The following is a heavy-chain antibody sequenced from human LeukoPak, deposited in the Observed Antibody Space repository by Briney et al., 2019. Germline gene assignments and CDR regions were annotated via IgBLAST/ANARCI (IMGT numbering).Heavy chain of an antibody. CDR2: INAGNGNT. Sequence: GASVKVSCKASGYTFTSYAMHWVRQAPGQRLEWMGWINAGNGNTKYSQKFQGWVTMTRDTSISTAYMELSRLRSDDTAVYYCARGFNRSYSGYDLATYYFDYWGQGTLVTVSS. CDR1: GYTFTSYA. CDR3: ARGFNRSYSGYDLATYYFDY. V-gene: IGHV1-3*01. J-gene: IGHJ4*02. D-gene: IGHD5-12*01.